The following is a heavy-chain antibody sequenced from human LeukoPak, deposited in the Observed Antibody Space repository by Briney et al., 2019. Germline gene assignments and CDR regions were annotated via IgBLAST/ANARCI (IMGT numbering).Heavy chain of an antibody. J-gene: IGHJ4*02. CDR2: INTDGSTI. CDR3: AKDKYSPVRSMSEAAYYFDF. CDR1: GFTFSSYW. V-gene: IGHV3-74*01. Sequence: GGSLRLSCAPSGFTFSSYWMHWVRQAPGKGLVWVSRINTDGSTITYADSVKGRFTISRDNAKNTLYLQMNSLRAEDTAVYLCAKDKYSPVRSMSEAAYYFDFWGPGTLVTVSS. D-gene: IGHD6-13*01.